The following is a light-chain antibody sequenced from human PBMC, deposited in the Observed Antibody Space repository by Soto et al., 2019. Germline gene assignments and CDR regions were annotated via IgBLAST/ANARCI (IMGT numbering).Light chain of an antibody. Sequence: IVLTKSPGPLSLSXXGSATLSCRASQRVDTSFLAWYLQQPGQALRLLIYGTSNRATGIPDRFSASGSGTDFTLTISRLEPEDFAVYFCHQYGDSPRTFGQGTRWIS. CDR1: QRVDTSF. CDR3: HQYGDSPRT. J-gene: IGKJ1*01. CDR2: GTS. V-gene: IGKV3-20*01.